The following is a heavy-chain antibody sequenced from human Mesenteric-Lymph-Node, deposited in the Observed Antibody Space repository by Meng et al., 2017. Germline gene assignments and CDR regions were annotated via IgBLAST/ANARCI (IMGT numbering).Heavy chain of an antibody. D-gene: IGHD3-10*01. Sequence: GESLKISCTASGFTFGDYAMSWVRQAPGKGLEWVGFIRSKAYGGTTDYAAPVKGRFTISRDDSKNTLYLQMNSLKTEDTAVYYCTTGWGVILFGGQGTLVTVSS. V-gene: IGHV3-49*04. CDR3: TTGWGVILF. CDR2: IRSKAYGGTT. J-gene: IGHJ4*02. CDR1: GFTFGDYA.